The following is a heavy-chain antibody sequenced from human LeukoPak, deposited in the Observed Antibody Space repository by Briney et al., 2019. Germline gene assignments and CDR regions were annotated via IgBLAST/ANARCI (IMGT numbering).Heavy chain of an antibody. D-gene: IGHD2-15*01. CDR3: AKDYSDSRVADVFFEY. CDR1: GLTFSDYA. V-gene: IGHV3-23*01. CDR2: ITSGFTP. Sequence: GGSLSLSCAASGLTFSDYAMSWCRQAPGKGLEWVSGITSGFTPHYADSVKGRFTISRDNSKNTFHLQLNSLRAEDTAVYYCAKDYSDSRVADVFFEYWGQGTLVTVSS. J-gene: IGHJ4*02.